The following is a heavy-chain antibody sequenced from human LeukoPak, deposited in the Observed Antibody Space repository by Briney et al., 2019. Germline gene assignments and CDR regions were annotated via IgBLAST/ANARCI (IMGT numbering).Heavy chain of an antibody. CDR2: ISSSTLKI. D-gene: IGHD1-26*01. CDR1: GFTFSSYA. V-gene: IGHV3-23*01. J-gene: IGHJ4*02. CDR3: AIGGVVGFDY. Sequence: GGSLRLSCAASGFTFSSYAMHWVRQAPGKGLEWVSAISSSTLKIYYADSVKGRFTISRDNSKNTLYLQMNSLRAEDTAVYYCAIGGVVGFDYWGQGTLVTVSS.